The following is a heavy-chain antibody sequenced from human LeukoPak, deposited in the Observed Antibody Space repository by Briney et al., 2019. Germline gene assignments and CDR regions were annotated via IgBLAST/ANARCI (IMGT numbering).Heavy chain of an antibody. J-gene: IGHJ5*02. Sequence: PGRSQRLSCVASGFTFSSFGMHWVRQAPGKGLEWVALIWYDGSNTYYADSVKGRFTISRDDSKNTVYLQMNSLRAEDTALYYCARGFLDFDPWGQGTLVIVSS. CDR1: GFTFSSFG. V-gene: IGHV3-33*01. CDR2: IWYDGSNT. D-gene: IGHD3/OR15-3a*01. CDR3: ARGFLDFDP.